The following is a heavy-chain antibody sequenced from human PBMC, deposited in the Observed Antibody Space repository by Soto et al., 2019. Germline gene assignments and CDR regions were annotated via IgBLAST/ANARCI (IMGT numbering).Heavy chain of an antibody. D-gene: IGHD3-10*01. J-gene: IGHJ4*02. CDR1: GFTLSGYW. CDR2: IKQDGSEK. CDR3: ARGRAGHPGED. V-gene: IGHV3-7*05. Sequence: EVQVVESGGGLVQPGGSLRLSCAASGFTLSGYWMTWVRQAPGKGLEWVANIKQDGSEKYYVDSVKGRFTISRDNAKNSLYLQMNSLRDEDTAVYHCARGRAGHPGEDWGQGTLVTVSS.